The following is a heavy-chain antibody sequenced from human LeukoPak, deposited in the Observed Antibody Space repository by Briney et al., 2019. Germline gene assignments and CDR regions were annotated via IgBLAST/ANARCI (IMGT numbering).Heavy chain of an antibody. CDR3: ARHLGQWLGHDAFDI. V-gene: IGHV4-39*01. CDR2: IYYSGST. Sequence: NASETLSLTCTVSGGSLSSSSYYWGWIRQPPGKGLEWIGSIYYSGSTYYNPSLKSRVTISVDTSKNQFSPKLSSVTAADTAVYYCARHLGQWLGHDAFDIWGQGTMVTVSS. J-gene: IGHJ3*02. D-gene: IGHD6-19*01. CDR1: GGSLSSSSYY.